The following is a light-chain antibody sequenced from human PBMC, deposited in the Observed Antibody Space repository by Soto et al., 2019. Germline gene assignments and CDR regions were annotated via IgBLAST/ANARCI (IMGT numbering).Light chain of an antibody. V-gene: IGKV3-20*01. CDR1: QSVSRSY. CDR2: GAS. Sequence: IVLTQSPGTLSLSPGERATLSCRASQSVSRSYLAWYQQKPGQAPRLLIYGASSSATGIPDRFSGSGSGTDFPLTISRLEPEEFAVYYCQQYGSSRTVGQGTKVEIK. CDR3: QQYGSSRT. J-gene: IGKJ1*01.